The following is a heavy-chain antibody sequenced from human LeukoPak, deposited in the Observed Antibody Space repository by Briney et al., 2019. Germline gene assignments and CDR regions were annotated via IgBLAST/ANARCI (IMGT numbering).Heavy chain of an antibody. D-gene: IGHD3-22*01. J-gene: IGHJ6*02. CDR3: AAASNYYDRSNYYSYAMDV. Sequence: ASVKVSCKASGFTFTTSAVQWVRQARGQRLEWIGWIVVGSGNTNYAQKFQERVTITRDMCTSTVYMDLSSQRSEGTAVYYCAAASNYYDRSNYYSYAMDVWGQGTTVTVSS. CDR1: GFTFTTSA. CDR2: IVVGSGNT. V-gene: IGHV1-58*01.